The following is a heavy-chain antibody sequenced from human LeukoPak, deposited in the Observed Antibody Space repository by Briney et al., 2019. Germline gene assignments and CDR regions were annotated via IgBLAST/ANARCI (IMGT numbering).Heavy chain of an antibody. CDR3: ASLQNYFDSPPK. CDR1: GYTFTSYY. J-gene: IGHJ3*01. CDR2: INPNTGGT. Sequence: ASVTVSCTASGYTFTSYYMDWVGQAPGQGREGMGRINPNTGGTKSAQKFQDRVTLPRDTSIRTAYMELSRLRSDDTAMYFCASLQNYFDSPPKGGQGTMVTVS. V-gene: IGHV1-2*06. D-gene: IGHD3-22*01.